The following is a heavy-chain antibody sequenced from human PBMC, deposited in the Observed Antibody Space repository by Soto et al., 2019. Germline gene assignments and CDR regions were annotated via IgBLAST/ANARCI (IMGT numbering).Heavy chain of an antibody. J-gene: IGHJ4*02. Sequence: QVQLQESGPGLLKPSQTLSLTCTVSGGSISSGGYYWSWIRQHPGKGLEWIGYIYYSGSTYYNPSLKSRVTISVDTSKNQFSLKLSSVTAADTAVYYCARGDYGDYVFDYWGQGTLVTVSS. D-gene: IGHD4-17*01. CDR3: ARGDYGDYVFDY. V-gene: IGHV4-31*03. CDR1: GGSISSGGYY. CDR2: IYYSGST.